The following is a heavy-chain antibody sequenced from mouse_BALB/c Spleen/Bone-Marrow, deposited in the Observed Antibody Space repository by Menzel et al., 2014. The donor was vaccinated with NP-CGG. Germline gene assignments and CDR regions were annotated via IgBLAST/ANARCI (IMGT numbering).Heavy chain of an antibody. Sequence: VQLVESGSVLVRPGAPVKLSCKASGYTFTSSWMHWAKQRPGQGLEWIGEIHPNSGNTNYNEKFKGKATLTVDTSSSTAYVDLSSLTSEDSAVYYCARELGRGYYFDYWGQGTTLTVSS. CDR3: ARELGRGYYFDY. J-gene: IGHJ2*01. D-gene: IGHD4-1*01. CDR1: GYTFTSSW. CDR2: IHPNSGNT. V-gene: IGHV1S130*01.